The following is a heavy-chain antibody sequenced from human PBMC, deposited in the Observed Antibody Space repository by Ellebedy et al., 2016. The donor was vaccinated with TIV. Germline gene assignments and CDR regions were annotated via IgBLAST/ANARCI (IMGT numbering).Heavy chain of an antibody. D-gene: IGHD3-9*01. CDR3: ARGLGRFDY. Sequence: MPSETLSLTCTVPGGSISTSSYFWGWIRQPPGKGLEWIGNLNFSGTTYYNPSLKSRASISVDTSKNQFSLNLSSVTAADTAVYFCARGLGRFDYWGQGTLVTVSS. CDR1: GGSISTSSYF. CDR2: LNFSGTT. J-gene: IGHJ4*02. V-gene: IGHV4-39*07.